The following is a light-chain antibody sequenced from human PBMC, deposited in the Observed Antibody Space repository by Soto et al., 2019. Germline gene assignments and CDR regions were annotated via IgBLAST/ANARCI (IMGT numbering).Light chain of an antibody. Sequence: QSALTQPASVSGSPGQSITISCTGTSSDVGGYNYVSWYQQHPGKAPKLMIYDVSKRPSGVPDRFSGSKSGNTASLTVSVLQADDEADYYCSSYAGSNDFVVFGGGTKLTVL. CDR2: DVS. CDR1: SSDVGGYNY. V-gene: IGLV2-8*01. CDR3: SSYAGSNDFVV. J-gene: IGLJ2*01.